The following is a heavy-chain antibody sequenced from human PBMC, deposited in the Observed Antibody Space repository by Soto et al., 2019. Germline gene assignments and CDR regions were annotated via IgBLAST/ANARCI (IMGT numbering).Heavy chain of an antibody. V-gene: IGHV3-30-3*01. CDR3: ARDHGMFLSYYYYGMDV. CDR1: GVTCSRFS. J-gene: IGHJ6*02. CDR2: ISYDGNNK. D-gene: IGHD3-10*02. Sequence: PGTSLRLSCAASGVTCSRFSMHWVRQAPGKGLAWVAVISYDGNNKHFAESVKGRFSISRDDSKNTVYLEMNNLRGDDSAVYYCARDHGMFLSYYYYGMDVWGQGTTVT.